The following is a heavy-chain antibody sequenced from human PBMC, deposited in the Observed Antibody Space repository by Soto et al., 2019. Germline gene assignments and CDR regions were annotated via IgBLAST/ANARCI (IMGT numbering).Heavy chain of an antibody. J-gene: IGHJ4*02. Sequence: QVQLVESGGGVVQTGRSLRLSCAASGFTFSSYGMHWVRQAPGKGLEWVAVIWYDGSNKYYADSVKGRFTISRDNSKNTLYLQMNSLRAEDTAVYYCARSNSGSYYELDYWGQGTLVTVSS. V-gene: IGHV3-33*01. D-gene: IGHD1-26*01. CDR1: GFTFSSYG. CDR3: ARSNSGSYYELDY. CDR2: IWYDGSNK.